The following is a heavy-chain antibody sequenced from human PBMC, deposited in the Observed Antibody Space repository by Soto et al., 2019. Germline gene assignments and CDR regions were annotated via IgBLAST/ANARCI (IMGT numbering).Heavy chain of an antibody. CDR3: ARIPKYSNGWYYFDY. V-gene: IGHV2-70*11. D-gene: IGHD6-19*01. J-gene: IGHJ4*01. CDR1: GFSLSTSGMG. Sequence: SGPTLVNPTQTLTLTCTFSGFSLSTSGMGVSWTRQPPGKALEWLARIDWDDDRYYSTSLKTRLTISKDTSKNQVVLTMTNMDPVDAATYYCARIPKYSNGWYYFDYWGHGTLVTV. CDR2: IDWDDDR.